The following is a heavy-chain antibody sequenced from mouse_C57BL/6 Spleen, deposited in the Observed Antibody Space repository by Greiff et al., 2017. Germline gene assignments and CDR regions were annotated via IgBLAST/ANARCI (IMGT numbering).Heavy chain of an antibody. D-gene: IGHD4-1*01. J-gene: IGHJ2*01. CDR1: GFNIKDDY. V-gene: IGHV14-4*01. Sequence: VHVKQSGAELVRPGASVKLSCTASGFNIKDDYMHWVKQRPEQGLEWIGWIDPENGDTEYASKFQGKATITADTSSNTAYLQLSSLTSEDTAVYYCTTWAVDYWGQGTTLTVSS. CDR2: IDPENGDT. CDR3: TTWAVDY.